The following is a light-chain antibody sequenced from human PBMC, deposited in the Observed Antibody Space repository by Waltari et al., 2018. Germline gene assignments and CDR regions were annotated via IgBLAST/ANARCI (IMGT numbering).Light chain of an antibody. J-gene: IGLJ3*02. CDR2: RNN. CDR3: AAWDDSLSGLNWV. Sequence: QSVLTQPPSASGTPGQRVTISCSGSSSNIGSNYVYWYQQLPGTAPKLLIHRNNQRPSGVPDRFSGSRSGTSASLAISGLRSEDEADYYCAAWDDSLSGLNWVFGGGTKLTVL. V-gene: IGLV1-47*01. CDR1: SSNIGSNY.